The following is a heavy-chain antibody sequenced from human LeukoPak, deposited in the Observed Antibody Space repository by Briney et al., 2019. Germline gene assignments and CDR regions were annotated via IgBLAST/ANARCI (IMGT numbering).Heavy chain of an antibody. D-gene: IGHD1-1*01. Sequence: ASVKVSCKASGYTFTSYDINWVRQATGQGLEWMGWMNPNSGNTGYAQKFQGRVTMTRNTSISTAYMELSSLRSEDTAVYYCARVGKPRTGDAFDIWGQGTMVTVSS. CDR3: ARVGKPRTGDAFDI. CDR2: MNPNSGNT. V-gene: IGHV1-8*01. J-gene: IGHJ3*02. CDR1: GYTFTSYD.